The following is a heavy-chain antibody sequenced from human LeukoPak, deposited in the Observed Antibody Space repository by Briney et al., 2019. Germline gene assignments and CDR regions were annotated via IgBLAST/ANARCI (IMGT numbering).Heavy chain of an antibody. CDR3: ASTTSTRDAFDI. Sequence: GGSLRLSCAASGFTFSNYSMNWVRQAPGKGLEWVSSISSSSSYIYYADSVKGQFTISRDNAKNSLYLQMNSLRAEDTAVYYCASTTSTRDAFDIWGQGTMVTVSS. J-gene: IGHJ3*02. CDR2: ISSSSSYI. V-gene: IGHV3-21*01. D-gene: IGHD1-26*01. CDR1: GFTFSNYS.